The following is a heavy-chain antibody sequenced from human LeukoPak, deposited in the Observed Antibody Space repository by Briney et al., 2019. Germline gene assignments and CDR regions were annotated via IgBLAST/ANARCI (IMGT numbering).Heavy chain of an antibody. D-gene: IGHD3-16*02. CDR1: GFTFNSYS. CDR2: ISGSNSYI. V-gene: IGHV3-21*01. CDR3: ATGSFFITFGGFIG. J-gene: IGHJ4*02. Sequence: GGSLRLSCAASGFTFNSYSMNWVRQAPGKGLEWVSSISGSNSYIYYADSMKGRFTISRDNAKNSLFLQMNSLRAEDTAVYYCATGSFFITFGGFIGWGQGTLVTVSS.